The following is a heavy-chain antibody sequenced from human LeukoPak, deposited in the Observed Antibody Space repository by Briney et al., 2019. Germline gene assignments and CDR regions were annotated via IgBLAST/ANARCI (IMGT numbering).Heavy chain of an antibody. CDR3: ASNPEPPNTARGY. CDR1: GGSISSYY. CDR2: IYYSGST. Sequence: SETLSLTCTVSGGSISSYYWGWIRQPPGKGLEWIGSIYYSGSTYYNPSLKSRVTISVDTSKNQFSLKLSSVTAADTAVYYCASNPEPPNTARGYWGQGTLVTVSS. D-gene: IGHD5-18*01. V-gene: IGHV4-39*07. J-gene: IGHJ4*02.